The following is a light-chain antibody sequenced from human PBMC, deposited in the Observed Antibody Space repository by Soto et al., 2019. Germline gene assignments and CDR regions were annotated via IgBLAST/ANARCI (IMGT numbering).Light chain of an antibody. V-gene: IGLV1-44*01. CDR3: AAWDDGLNGPV. CDR2: GTT. Sequence: QSVLTQPPSASGTPGQRVTISCSGSSSNIGGNSVNWYHHLPGAAPKLLIYGTTQRPSGVPDRFSGSKSGTSASLAISGLQSEDEADYYCAAWDDGLNGPVFGGGTKVTVL. CDR1: SSNIGGNS. J-gene: IGLJ2*01.